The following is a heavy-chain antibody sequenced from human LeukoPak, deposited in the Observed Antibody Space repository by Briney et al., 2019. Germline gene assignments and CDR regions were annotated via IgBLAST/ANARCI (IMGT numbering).Heavy chain of an antibody. Sequence: GRSLRLSCAASGFTFSRFGMHWVRQAPGKGLEWVAVIWYDGSNKYYADSVKGRFTISRDNSKNTLYLQMNSLRADDTALYYCARHFFTSSSGSEYWGQGTLVTVS. V-gene: IGHV3-33*01. J-gene: IGHJ4*02. CDR3: ARHFFTSSSGSEY. D-gene: IGHD6-6*01. CDR2: IWYDGSNK. CDR1: GFTFSRFG.